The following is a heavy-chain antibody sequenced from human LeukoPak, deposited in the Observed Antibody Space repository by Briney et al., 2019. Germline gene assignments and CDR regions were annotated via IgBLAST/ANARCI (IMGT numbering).Heavy chain of an antibody. Sequence: GESLKISCKDSGYTFTSSWIGWVRQLPGKGLGWMGIIYPGDSDSRYSASFQGQVTISADKSIRTAYLQWSSLKPSDTAMYYCARQGRGYSPYSSYMDVWGKGTPVTVSS. CDR2: IYPGDSDS. V-gene: IGHV5-51*01. CDR1: GYTFTSSW. D-gene: IGHD5-24*01. CDR3: ARQGRGYSPYSSYMDV. J-gene: IGHJ6*03.